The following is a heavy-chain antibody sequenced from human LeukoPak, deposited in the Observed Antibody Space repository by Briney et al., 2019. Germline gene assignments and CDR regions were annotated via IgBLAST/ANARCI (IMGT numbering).Heavy chain of an antibody. V-gene: IGHV3-48*01. Sequence: GGSLRLSCAASGFTFSSYSMNWVRQAPGKGLEWVSYISSSSSTIYCADSVKGRFTISRDNAKNSLYLQMNSLRAEDTAVYYCARDRGYSYGYGDYWGQGTLVTVSS. CDR1: GFTFSSYS. D-gene: IGHD5-18*01. CDR2: ISSSSSTI. CDR3: ARDRGYSYGYGDY. J-gene: IGHJ4*02.